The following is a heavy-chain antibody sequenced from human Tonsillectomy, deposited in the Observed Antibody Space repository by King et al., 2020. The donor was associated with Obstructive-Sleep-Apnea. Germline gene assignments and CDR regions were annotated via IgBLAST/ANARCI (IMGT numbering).Heavy chain of an antibody. D-gene: IGHD2-15*01. J-gene: IGHJ4*02. CDR2: ISGNGGTT. Sequence: VQLVESGGGLVQPGGSLRLSCAASGFTFSSYAMTWVRQAPGKGLEWVSAISGNGGTTYYADSVKGRFTSSRDNSKNTVYLQMNSLRAEDTAVYYCAKTRGYCSGGSCYSDYWGQGTLVTVSS. V-gene: IGHV3-23*04. CDR3: AKTRGYCSGGSCYSDY. CDR1: GFTFSSYA.